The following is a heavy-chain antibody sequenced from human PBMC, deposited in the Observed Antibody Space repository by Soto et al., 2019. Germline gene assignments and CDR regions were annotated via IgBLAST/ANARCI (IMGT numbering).Heavy chain of an antibody. Sequence: PGGSLRLSCAASGFTFSSYGMHWVRQAPGKGLEWVAVISYDGSNKYYADSVKGRFTISRDNSKNTQYLQMNSLRAEDTAVYYCAKEAQGIAVAGPYYYYYGMDVWGQGTTVTVSS. CDR3: AKEAQGIAVAGPYYYYYGMDV. CDR1: GFTFSSYG. D-gene: IGHD6-19*01. J-gene: IGHJ6*02. V-gene: IGHV3-30*18. CDR2: ISYDGSNK.